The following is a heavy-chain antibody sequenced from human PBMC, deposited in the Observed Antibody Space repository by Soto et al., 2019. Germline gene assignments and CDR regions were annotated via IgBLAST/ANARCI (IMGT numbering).Heavy chain of an antibody. J-gene: IGHJ4*02. Sequence: EVQVLESGGGLVQPGGPLRLSCAASGFSFSTCAMSWVRQAPGKGLEWVSTISSSGGGTYYADSVRGRFTISRDNSKNTLYLQMNSLRAEDTAVYYCARQCHTPGYYTDYWGQGTLVTV. V-gene: IGHV3-23*01. CDR2: ISSSGGGT. CDR1: GFSFSTCA. D-gene: IGHD3-22*01. CDR3: ARQCHTPGYYTDY.